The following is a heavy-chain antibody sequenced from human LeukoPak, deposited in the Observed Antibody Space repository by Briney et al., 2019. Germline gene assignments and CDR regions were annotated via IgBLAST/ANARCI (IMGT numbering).Heavy chain of an antibody. CDR2: ISTTGADT. Sequence: GGSLRLSCATSGFAFSSYAMSWVRQAPGQGLEWVSGISTTGADTYYADSVKGRLTVSRDNFKNTLYLQMNSLRAEDTAIYYCAKVAAGTLIDVWGQGTTVIVSS. CDR1: GFAFSSYA. J-gene: IGHJ6*02. V-gene: IGHV3-23*01. D-gene: IGHD1/OR15-1a*01. CDR3: AKVAAGTLIDV.